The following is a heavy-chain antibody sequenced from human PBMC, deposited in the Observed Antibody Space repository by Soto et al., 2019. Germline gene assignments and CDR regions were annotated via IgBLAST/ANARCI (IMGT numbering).Heavy chain of an antibody. Sequence: QVQLVESGGGVVQPGRSLRLSCAASGFTFSSYAMHWVRQAPGKGLEWVAVISYDGSNKYYADSVKGRFTISRDNSKNTLYLQMNSLRAEDTAVYYCARDGGGIAAAGRMAYGMDVWGQGTTVTVSS. CDR1: GFTFSSYA. CDR2: ISYDGSNK. CDR3: ARDGGGIAAAGRMAYGMDV. V-gene: IGHV3-30-3*01. D-gene: IGHD6-13*01. J-gene: IGHJ6*02.